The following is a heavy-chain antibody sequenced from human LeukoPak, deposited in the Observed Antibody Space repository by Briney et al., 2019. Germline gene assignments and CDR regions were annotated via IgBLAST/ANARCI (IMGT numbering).Heavy chain of an antibody. CDR1: GGSISSSSYY. Sequence: SETLSLTCTVSGGSISSSSYYWGWIRQPPGKGLEWIGSIYYSGSTYYNPSLKSRVTISVDTSKNQFSLKLSSVTAADTAVYYCASRPLRIQVWLRVYGGQGTLVTVSS. D-gene: IGHD5-18*01. CDR2: IYYSGST. J-gene: IGHJ4*02. V-gene: IGHV4-39*07. CDR3: ASRPLRIQVWLRVY.